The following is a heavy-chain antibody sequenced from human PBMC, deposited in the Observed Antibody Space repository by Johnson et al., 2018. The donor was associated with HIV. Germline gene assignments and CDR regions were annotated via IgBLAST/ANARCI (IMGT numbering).Heavy chain of an antibody. CDR2: ISHDGSHK. Sequence: QVQLVESGGGLVQPGGSLRLSCAASGFTVSCIYMSWVRQAPGKGLEWVAVISHDGSHKYYVDSVKGRFNLSRDSSKNTLYLQMNSLRAEDTAVYYCARVGVSGYDLAAFDIWGQGTIVTVSS. V-gene: IGHV3-30*03. D-gene: IGHD5-12*01. CDR3: ARVGVSGYDLAAFDI. J-gene: IGHJ3*02. CDR1: GFTVSCIY.